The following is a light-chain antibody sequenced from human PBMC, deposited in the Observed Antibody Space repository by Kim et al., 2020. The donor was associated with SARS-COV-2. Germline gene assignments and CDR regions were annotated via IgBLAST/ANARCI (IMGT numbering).Light chain of an antibody. Sequence: VSPGERATLSCRASQSVSSNLAWYQQKPGQAPRLLIYGASTRATGIPARFSGSGSGTEFTLTISSLQSEDFAVYYCQQYNNWPSLTFGGGTKVEIK. V-gene: IGKV3-15*01. CDR1: QSVSSN. J-gene: IGKJ4*01. CDR3: QQYNNWPSLT. CDR2: GAS.